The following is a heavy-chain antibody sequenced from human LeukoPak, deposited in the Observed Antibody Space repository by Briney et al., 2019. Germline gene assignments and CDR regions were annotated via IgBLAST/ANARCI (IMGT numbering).Heavy chain of an antibody. J-gene: IGHJ5*02. CDR1: GFTFSSYG. D-gene: IGHD3-3*01. Sequence: GGSLRLSCAASGFTFSSYGMHWVRQAPGKGLEWVAHIRSDENYKHYADSVKGRFTISRDNSKNTVYVQMNSLRPEDTAVYYCAKDAHWSADHWGQGTLVTVSS. CDR3: AKDAHWSADH. CDR2: IRSDENYK. V-gene: IGHV3-30*02.